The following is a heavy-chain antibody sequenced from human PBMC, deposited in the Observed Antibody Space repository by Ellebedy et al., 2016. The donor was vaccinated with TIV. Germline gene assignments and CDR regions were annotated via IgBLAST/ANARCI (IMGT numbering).Heavy chain of an antibody. CDR1: GYTLSNYG. Sequence: ASVKVSXKASGYTLSNYGISWLRQVPGQGLEWMGWVNTHKGNINYAPKFRGRLTLTIDTSTSTVYMELRSLASDDTAVYFCTRDDRFSGSYYSAYFQYWGQGTLVTVSS. CDR2: VNTHKGNI. J-gene: IGHJ1*01. V-gene: IGHV1-18*01. D-gene: IGHD1-26*01. CDR3: TRDDRFSGSYYSAYFQY.